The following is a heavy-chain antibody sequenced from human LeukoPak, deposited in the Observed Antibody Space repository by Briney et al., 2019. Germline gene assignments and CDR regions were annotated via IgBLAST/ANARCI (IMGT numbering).Heavy chain of an antibody. D-gene: IGHD3-10*01. CDR2: INPSGGST. J-gene: IGHJ4*02. Sequence: GASVKVSCKASGDSFSNYTITWVRQAPGQGLEWMGIINPSGGSTSYAQKFQGRVTMTRDTSTSTVYMELSSLRSEDTAVYYCARDRPPDYYGSGSYPRYIFDYWGQGTLVTVSS. CDR3: ARDRPPDYYGSGSYPRYIFDY. V-gene: IGHV1-46*01. CDR1: GDSFSNYT.